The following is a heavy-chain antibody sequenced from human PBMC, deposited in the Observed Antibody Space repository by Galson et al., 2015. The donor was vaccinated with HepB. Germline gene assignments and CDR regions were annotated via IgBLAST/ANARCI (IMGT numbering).Heavy chain of an antibody. CDR3: AQRSAWFRGWFDP. J-gene: IGHJ5*02. CDR1: GGSINSNDW. V-gene: IGHV4-4*01. D-gene: IGHD6-19*01. Sequence: ETLSLTCAVSGGSINSNDWWSWVRQPPGKGLEWIGEISHTGKTMYNPSLKTRVTISVDTSRSHFSLNLSSVTAADTAVYFCAQRSAWFRGWFDPWGQGTLVTVSS. CDR2: ISHTGKT.